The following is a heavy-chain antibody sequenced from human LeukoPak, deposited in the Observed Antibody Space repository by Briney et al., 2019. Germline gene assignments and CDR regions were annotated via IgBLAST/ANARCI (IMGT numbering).Heavy chain of an antibody. D-gene: IGHD4-17*01. CDR3: VRSLTTSSGSFDY. CDR1: GFTFSSYS. CDR2: ISSSSSYI. V-gene: IGHV3-21*01. Sequence: GGSLRLSCAASGFTFSSYSMNWVRLAPGKGLEWVSSISSSSSYIYYADSVKGRFTISRDNAKNSLYLQMNSLRAEDTAVYYCVRSLTTSSGSFDYWGQGTLVTVSS. J-gene: IGHJ4*02.